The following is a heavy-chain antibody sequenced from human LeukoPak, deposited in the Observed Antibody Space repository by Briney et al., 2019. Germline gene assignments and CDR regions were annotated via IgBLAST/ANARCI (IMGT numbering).Heavy chain of an antibody. V-gene: IGHV3-7*01. D-gene: IGHD5-18*01. CDR2: IKQDGSET. CDR1: GFTLSEYW. Sequence: GGSLRLSCVGSGFTLSEYWMSWVRRAPGKGLEWVANIKQDGSETYYVDSVRGRFTISRDNAKKSLYLQMNNLRGDDTAIYYCAGDFMGTYRVDFFDFWGQGTQVTVSS. CDR3: AGDFMGTYRVDFFDF. J-gene: IGHJ4*02.